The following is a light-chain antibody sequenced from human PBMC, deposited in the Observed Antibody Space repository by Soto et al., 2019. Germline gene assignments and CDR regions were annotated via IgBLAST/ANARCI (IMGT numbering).Light chain of an antibody. V-gene: IGKV1-5*01. CDR3: QQYNTYWM. J-gene: IGKJ1*01. Sequence: MTQSPGTRLVPGGDRVTIKCRASQDIDISLAWYQQXPGKAPNLLIYDASSLKSGFPSRFSGSGSETEFTLTFSSLQPDDFATYYCQQYNTYWMFGQGTKVDIK. CDR1: QDIDIS. CDR2: DAS.